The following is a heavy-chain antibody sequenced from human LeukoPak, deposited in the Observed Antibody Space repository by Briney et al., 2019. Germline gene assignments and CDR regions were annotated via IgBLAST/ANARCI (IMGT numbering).Heavy chain of an antibody. J-gene: IGHJ4*02. CDR3: VADLPGTNSPYFDY. Sequence: GGSLRLSCAASGFTFSAAWMNWVRQAPGKGLEWVGRTKSKSNGGTTDFAAPVRDRFSISRDDLKNTLNLQMDSLRTEDSAVYYCVADLPGTNSPYFDYWGQGTLVTVSS. D-gene: IGHD4/OR15-4a*01. CDR2: TKSKSNGGTT. V-gene: IGHV3-15*01. CDR1: GFTFSAAW.